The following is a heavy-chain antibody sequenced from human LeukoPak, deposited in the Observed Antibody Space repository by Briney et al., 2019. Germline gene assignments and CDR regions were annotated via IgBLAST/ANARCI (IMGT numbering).Heavy chain of an antibody. V-gene: IGHV1-2*02. J-gene: IGHJ4*02. CDR3: AREDYGDYRRENDY. CDR1: GYTFTGYY. CDR2: INPNSGGT. Sequence: SVKVSCKASGYTFTGYYMHWVRQAPGQGLEWMGWINPNSGGTNYAQKFQGRVTMTRDTSISTAYMELSRLRSDDTAVYYCAREDYGDYRRENDYWGQGTLVTVSS. D-gene: IGHD4-17*01.